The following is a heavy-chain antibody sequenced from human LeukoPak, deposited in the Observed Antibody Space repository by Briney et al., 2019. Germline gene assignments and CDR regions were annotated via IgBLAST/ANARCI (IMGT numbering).Heavy chain of an antibody. CDR2: IYPGDSDT. CDR1: GYSFTTYW. D-gene: IGHD4-23*01. V-gene: IGHV5-51*01. Sequence: GESLKISCKGSGYSFTTYWIAWVRQMPGKGLELMGIIYPGDSDTRYSPSFQGQVSISADKSISTAYLQWSSLKASDTAMYFCARHYGGPPGSIDSWGQGTLVTVSS. J-gene: IGHJ4*02. CDR3: ARHYGGPPGSIDS.